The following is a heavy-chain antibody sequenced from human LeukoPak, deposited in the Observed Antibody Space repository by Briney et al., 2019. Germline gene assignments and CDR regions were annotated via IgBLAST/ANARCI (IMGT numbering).Heavy chain of an antibody. D-gene: IGHD4-11*01. CDR2: INHSGST. CDR1: GDSIRRSTHY. J-gene: IGHJ4*02. Sequence: SETLSLTCTVSGDSIRRSTHYGGWIRQPPGKGLEWIGEINHSGSTNYNPSLKSRVTISVDTSKNQFSLKLSSVTAADTAVYYCARENPGTVTTVVDYWGQGTLVTVSS. V-gene: IGHV4-39*07. CDR3: ARENPGTVTTVVDY.